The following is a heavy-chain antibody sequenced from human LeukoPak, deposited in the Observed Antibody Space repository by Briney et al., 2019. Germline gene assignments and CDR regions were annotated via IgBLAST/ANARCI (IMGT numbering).Heavy chain of an antibody. CDR3: ARDGGWGYYFDY. CDR1: GFTFSSYE. J-gene: IGHJ4*02. Sequence: GGSLRLSCAASGFTFSSYEMNGVRQAPGKGLEWVSYIDTSDSTIYYADSVKGRFTISRGNAKNSLYLQMHKLRAEDTALYYCARDGGWGYYFDYWGQGTRVTVSS. CDR2: IDTSDSTI. V-gene: IGHV3-48*03. D-gene: IGHD2-15*01.